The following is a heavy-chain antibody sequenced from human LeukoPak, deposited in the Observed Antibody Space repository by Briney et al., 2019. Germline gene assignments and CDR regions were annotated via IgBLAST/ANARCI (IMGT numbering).Heavy chain of an antibody. Sequence: PSETLSLTCSVSGVSISSGSNYWGWIRQPPGKTLEWIGSIYSSSNTYYNPSLKSRVIILIDTAKNHFSLNLSSVTAADTAVYYCARSDGYGLVGIWGQGTMVTVSS. CDR1: GVSISSGSNY. V-gene: IGHV4-39*07. J-gene: IGHJ3*02. CDR3: ARSDGYGLVGI. CDR2: IYSSSNT. D-gene: IGHD3-10*01.